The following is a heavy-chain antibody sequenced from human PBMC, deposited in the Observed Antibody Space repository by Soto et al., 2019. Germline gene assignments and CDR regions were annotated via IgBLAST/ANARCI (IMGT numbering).Heavy chain of an antibody. J-gene: IGHJ6*03. CDR1: GFIFDDYA. V-gene: IGHV3-9*01. D-gene: IGHD2-2*01. CDR3: AKSYLANRHLDQYMDV. Sequence: EVQLVESGGGLVQPGRSLRLSCAASGFIFDDYAMHWVRQTQGKGLEWVSGITWNGVAMGYADAVKGRFTISRDDDKTSLYQQMNSLRPEDTALYYCAKSYLANRHLDQYMDVGGKGRKVTVAS. CDR2: ITWNGVAM.